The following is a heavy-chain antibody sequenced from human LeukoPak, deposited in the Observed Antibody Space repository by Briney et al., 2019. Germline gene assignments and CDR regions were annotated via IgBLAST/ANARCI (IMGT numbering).Heavy chain of an antibody. CDR1: GGSFSSYY. CDR3: ARGPRRLSFDY. D-gene: IGHD6-25*01. V-gene: IGHV4-59*01. CDR2: IYYSGST. Sequence: PETLSLTCTVSGGSFSSYYWSWIRQPPGKGLEWIWYIYYSGSTNYNPSLKSRVTISLDTSKNQFSLKLRSVTAADTAVHSCARGPRRLSFDYWGQGTLVTDSS. J-gene: IGHJ4*02.